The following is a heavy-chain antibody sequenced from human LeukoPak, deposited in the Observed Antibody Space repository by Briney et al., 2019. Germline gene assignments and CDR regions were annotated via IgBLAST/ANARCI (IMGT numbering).Heavy chain of an antibody. D-gene: IGHD1-26*01. V-gene: IGHV1-8*01. CDR1: GYTFTTYD. Sequence: ASVKVSCKASGYTFTTYDINWVRQATGQGLEWMGWMNPNSGNIGYAQKFQGRVTMTRNTSISTAYMELSSLRSEDTAVYYCARGRGRGRRENWFDPWGQGTLVTVSS. CDR2: MNPNSGNI. J-gene: IGHJ5*02. CDR3: ARGRGRGRRENWFDP.